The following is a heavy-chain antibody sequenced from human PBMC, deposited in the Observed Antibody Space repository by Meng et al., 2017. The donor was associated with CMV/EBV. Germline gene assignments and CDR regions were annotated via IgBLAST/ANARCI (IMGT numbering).Heavy chain of an antibody. J-gene: IGHJ4*02. V-gene: IGHV4-59*01. CDR2: IYYVGSA. CDR3: ARDRNRNLDY. Sequence: GSLRLSCTVSGDSISSYYWAWIRQPPGKGLEWIGSIYYVGSANYGRSLSGRVTISMDTAKNQFSLKVSPVTTADTAMYYCARDRNRNLDYWGQGTLVTVSS. CDR1: GDSISSYY.